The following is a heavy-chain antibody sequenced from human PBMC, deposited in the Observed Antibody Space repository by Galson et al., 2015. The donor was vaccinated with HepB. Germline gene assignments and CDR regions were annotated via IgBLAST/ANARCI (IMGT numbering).Heavy chain of an antibody. D-gene: IGHD5-12*01. CDR2: INAGNGNT. J-gene: IGHJ4*02. CDR3: ARGGYSGYEPYYFDY. CDR1: GYTFTSYA. V-gene: IGHV1-3*01. Sequence: SVKVSCKASGYTFTSYAMHWVRQAPGQRLEWMGWINAGNGNTKYSQKFQGRVTITRDTSASTAYMELSSLRSEDTAVYYCARGGYSGYEPYYFDYWGQGTLVTVSS.